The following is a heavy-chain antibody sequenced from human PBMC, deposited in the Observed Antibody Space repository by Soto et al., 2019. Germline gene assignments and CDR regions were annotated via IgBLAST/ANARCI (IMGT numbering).Heavy chain of an antibody. Sequence: PGESLKISCEGSGYSFNRYWIAWVRQTPEKGLEWMGIIHPDNSDTRYSPSFQGQVTISAAKSISTAYLQWSSLKASDTAIYYCARRCNMAYTGYDLGYGMDVWGQGTTVTVSS. CDR2: IHPDNSDT. V-gene: IGHV5-51*01. J-gene: IGHJ6*02. CDR1: GYSFNRYW. D-gene: IGHD5-12*01. CDR3: ARRCNMAYTGYDLGYGMDV.